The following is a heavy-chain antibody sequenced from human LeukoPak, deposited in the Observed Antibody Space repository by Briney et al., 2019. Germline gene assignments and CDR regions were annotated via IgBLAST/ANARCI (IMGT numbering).Heavy chain of an antibody. Sequence: GTLRLSCAASGFTFSSYGMSWVRQPPGKGLEWIGEINHSGSTNYNPSLKSRVTISVDTSKNQFSLKLSSVTAADTAVYYCARLRKITMVRGSPRGWFDPWGQGTLVTVSS. CDR3: ARLRKITMVRGSPRGWFDP. D-gene: IGHD3-10*01. CDR1: GFTFSSYG. CDR2: INHSGST. J-gene: IGHJ5*02. V-gene: IGHV4-34*01.